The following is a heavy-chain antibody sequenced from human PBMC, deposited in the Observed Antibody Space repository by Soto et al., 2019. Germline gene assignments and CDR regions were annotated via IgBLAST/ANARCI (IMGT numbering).Heavy chain of an antibody. CDR2: ISYDGDSK. J-gene: IGHJ1*01. CDR1: KFLYRSYT. V-gene: IGHV3-30*03. D-gene: IGHD6-19*01. CDR3: ARGVTGYGRAGYDNTREL. Sequence: LRPPCLASKFLYRSYTMHLIHHAQGKGLEWVAVISYDGDSKEYGEFAKGRFAVFRDNNRKTLFLQTHSMGPEDTGFYWCARGVTGYGRAGYDNTRELWGQGTLVTVS.